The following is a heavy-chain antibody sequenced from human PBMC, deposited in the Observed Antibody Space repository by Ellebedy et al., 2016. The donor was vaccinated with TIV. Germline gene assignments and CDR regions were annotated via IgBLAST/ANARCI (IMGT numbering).Heavy chain of an antibody. CDR2: ISYDGSNK. D-gene: IGHD1-26*01. CDR1: GFTFSSYG. CDR3: AKGEVGATTHDAFDI. J-gene: IGHJ3*02. V-gene: IGHV3-30*18. Sequence: GGSLRLSXAASGFTFSSYGMHWVCQAPGKGLEWVAVISYDGSNKYYADSVKGRFTISRDNSKNTLYLQMNSLRAEDTAVYYCAKGEVGATTHDAFDIWGQGTMVTVSS.